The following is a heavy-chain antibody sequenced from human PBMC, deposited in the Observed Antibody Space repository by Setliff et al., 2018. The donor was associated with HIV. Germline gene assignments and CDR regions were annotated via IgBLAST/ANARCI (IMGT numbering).Heavy chain of an antibody. CDR2: IYTSGST. CDR1: GGSISSGNYY. CDR3: ARHRDPPGTSWIFYYYYMDL. J-gene: IGHJ6*03. D-gene: IGHD2-2*01. V-gene: IGHV4-61*02. Sequence: PSETLSLTCTVSGGSISSGNYYWSWIRQPAGKGLEWIGRIYTSGSTNYNPSLKSRVTISADTSNNQFSLKLSSVTAADTGVYYCARHRDPPGTSWIFYYYYMDLWGGGTTVTVSS.